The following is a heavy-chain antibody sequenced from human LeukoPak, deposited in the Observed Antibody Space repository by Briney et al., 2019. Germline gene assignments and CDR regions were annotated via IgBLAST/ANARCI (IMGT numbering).Heavy chain of an antibody. V-gene: IGHV3-30-3*01. CDR1: GFTFSSYA. Sequence: GRSLRLSCAASGFTFSSYAMHWVRQAPGKGLEWVAVISYDGSNKYYADSVKGRFTISRDNSKNTLYLQMNSLRADDTAVYYCARDLYLFDYWGQGTLVTVSS. CDR2: ISYDGSNK. J-gene: IGHJ4*02. CDR3: ARDLYLFDY.